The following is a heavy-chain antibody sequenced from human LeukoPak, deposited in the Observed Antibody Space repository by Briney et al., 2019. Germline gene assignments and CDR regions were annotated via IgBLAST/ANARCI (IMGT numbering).Heavy chain of an antibody. Sequence: PGGSLRLSCAASGFTFSDYYMSWIRQAPGKGLEWVSYISSSSSTIYYADSVKSRFTISRDNAKNSLYLQMNSLRAEDTAVYCARLRYYGMDVWGQGTTVTVSS. J-gene: IGHJ6*02. CDR2: ISSSSSTI. CDR1: GFTFSDYY. CDR3: ARLRYYGMDV. V-gene: IGHV3-11*04.